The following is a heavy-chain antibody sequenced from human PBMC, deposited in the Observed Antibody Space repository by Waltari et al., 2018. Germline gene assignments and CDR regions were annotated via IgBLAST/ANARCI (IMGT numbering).Heavy chain of an antibody. V-gene: IGHV3-21*03. CDR1: GFTFSTFG. J-gene: IGHJ5*01. D-gene: IGHD4-17*01. CDR3: VRALTTPNDS. CDR2: ITGSGAYI. Sequence: EVQLVESGGGLVKPAGSLSLPCVASGFTFSTFGMSWVRQAPGKGLEWVSTITGSGAYIYYADSIKGRFTISRDNAKNSLYLHMNSLRDGDTAVYYCVRALTTPNDSWGQGTLVAVSS.